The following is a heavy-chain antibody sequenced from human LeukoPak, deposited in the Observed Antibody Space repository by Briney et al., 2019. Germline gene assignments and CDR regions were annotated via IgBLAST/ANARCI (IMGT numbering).Heavy chain of an antibody. CDR1: GFTVSSNY. V-gene: IGHV3-53*01. J-gene: IGHJ6*02. CDR2: IYSGGST. D-gene: IGHD6-13*01. CDR3: AKDSSGQQLPYGMDV. Sequence: GGSLRLSCAASGFTVSSNYMSWVRQAPGKGLEWVSVIYSGGSTYYADSVKGRFTISRDNSKNTLYLQMNSLRAEDTAVYYCAKDSSGQQLPYGMDVWGQGTTVTVSS.